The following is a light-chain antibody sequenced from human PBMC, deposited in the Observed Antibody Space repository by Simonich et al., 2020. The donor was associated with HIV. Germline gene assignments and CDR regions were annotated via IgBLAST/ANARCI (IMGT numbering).Light chain of an antibody. V-gene: IGKV3-15*01. J-gene: IGKJ4*01. CDR2: GAS. CDR3: QQYNNWPPLT. CDR1: QVVSLN. Sequence: EIVMTQSPDTLSVSPGERATLPCRASQVVSLNLAWYQQKPGQAPRLLIHGASTRATGIPARFSGSGSGTEFTLTISSMQSEDFAVYYCQQYNNWPPLTFGGGTKVEIK.